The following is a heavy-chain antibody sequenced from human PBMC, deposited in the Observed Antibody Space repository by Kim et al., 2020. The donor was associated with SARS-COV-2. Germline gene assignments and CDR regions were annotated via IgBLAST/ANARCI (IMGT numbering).Heavy chain of an antibody. D-gene: IGHD1-26*01. J-gene: IGHJ4*02. CDR2: ISTTSAYI. Sequence: GGSLRLSCATSGFTFSTYDMNWVRQAPGKGLEWVSSISTTSAYIYYAASIKGRFTVSRDNAKNSLYLQMDSLIGEDTAVYYCARGGRGSLIRRAPFDFWGQGTLVTVSS. V-gene: IGHV3-21*01. CDR3: ARGGRGSLIRRAPFDF. CDR1: GFTFSTYD.